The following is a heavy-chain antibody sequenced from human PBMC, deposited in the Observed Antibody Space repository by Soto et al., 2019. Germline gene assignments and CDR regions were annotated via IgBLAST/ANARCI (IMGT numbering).Heavy chain of an antibody. Sequence: SEPLSLTYTVSGGYFRGYYWSWIRQPPGWGLEWIGEINHSGSTNYNPSLKSRVTKSVDTSKNQFSLTQSSVPAAVTAGYLFARGYTRVYFEERVNFLYWRQGT. CDR3: ARGYTRVYFEERVNFLY. CDR1: GGYFRGYY. D-gene: IGHD2-2*01. V-gene: IGHV4-34*01. CDR2: INHSGST. J-gene: IGHJ4*02.